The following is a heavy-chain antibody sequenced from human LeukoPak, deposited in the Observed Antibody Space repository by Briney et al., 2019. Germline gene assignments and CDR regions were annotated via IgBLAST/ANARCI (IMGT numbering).Heavy chain of an antibody. CDR3: ARHGSGWARSDY. V-gene: IGHV5-51*01. CDR1: GFTFSNFW. CDR2: IYPGDSDA. Sequence: GESLKISCKGSGFTFSNFWIGWVRQMPGKGLEWMGIIYPGDSDARYSPSFQGQVTISADKSVSTAYLQWSSLKASDTAMYYCARHGSGWARSDYWGQGTLVTVSS. J-gene: IGHJ4*02. D-gene: IGHD6-19*01.